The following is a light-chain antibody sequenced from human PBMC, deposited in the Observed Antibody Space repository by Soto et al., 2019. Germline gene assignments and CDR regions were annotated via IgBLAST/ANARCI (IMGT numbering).Light chain of an antibody. CDR1: SSNIGAGYD. V-gene: IGLV1-40*01. CDR2: GNS. J-gene: IGLJ3*02. CDR3: QSYDSSLSGWV. Sequence: QAVVTQPPSVSGAPGKRVTISCTGSSSNIGAGYDVHWYQQLPGTAPKLLIYGNSNRLSGVPDRFSGSKSGTSASLAITGLQAEYEADYYCQSYDSSLSGWVFGGGTKLTVL.